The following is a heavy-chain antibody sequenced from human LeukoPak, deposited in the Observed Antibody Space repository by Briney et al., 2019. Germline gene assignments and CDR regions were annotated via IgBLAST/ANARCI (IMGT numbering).Heavy chain of an antibody. D-gene: IGHD3-22*01. CDR3: AGYYYDSSGYYTFEY. CDR2: INHSGST. J-gene: IGHJ4*02. V-gene: IGHV4-34*01. Sequence: PSETLSLTCAVYGGSFSGYYWSWIRQPPGKGLEWIGEINHSGSTNYNPSLKSRVTISVDTSKNQFSLKLSSLTAADMAVYYCAGYYYDSSGYYTFEYWGQGTLVTVSS. CDR1: GGSFSGYY.